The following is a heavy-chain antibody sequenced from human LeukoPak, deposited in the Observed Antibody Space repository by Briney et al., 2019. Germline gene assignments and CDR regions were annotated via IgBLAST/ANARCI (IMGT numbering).Heavy chain of an antibody. V-gene: IGHV1-18*01. CDR2: ISAYNGNT. Sequence: GASVKVSCKASGYTFTSYGISWVRQAPGQGLEWMGWISAYNGNTNYAQKLQGRVTMTTDTSTSTAYMELRSLRSDDTAVYYCARGSSGSTYYYYYGMDVWGQGTTVTVSS. CDR3: ARGSSGSTYYYYYGMDV. J-gene: IGHJ6*02. CDR1: GYTFTSYG. D-gene: IGHD6-13*01.